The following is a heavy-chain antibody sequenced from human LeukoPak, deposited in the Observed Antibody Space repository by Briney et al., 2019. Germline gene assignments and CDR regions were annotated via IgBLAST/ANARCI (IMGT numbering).Heavy chain of an antibody. CDR1: GGSISSYY. V-gene: IGHV4-59*01. Sequence: SETLSLTCTVSGGSISSYYWSWIRQPPGKGLEWIGYIYYSGSTNYNPSLKSRVTISVDTSKNQFSLKLSSVTAADTAVYYCARHNSPPASGRLLYFDYWGQGTLVTVSS. D-gene: IGHD5-12*01. CDR2: IYYSGST. CDR3: ARHNSPPASGRLLYFDY. J-gene: IGHJ4*02.